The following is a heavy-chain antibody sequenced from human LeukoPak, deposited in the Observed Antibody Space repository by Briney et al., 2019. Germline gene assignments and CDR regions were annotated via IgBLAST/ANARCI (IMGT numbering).Heavy chain of an antibody. CDR2: RFTYGPA. CDR1: GASIGSSPYY. J-gene: IGHJ5*02. V-gene: IGHV4-61*09. Sequence: PSQTLSLTCSVSGASIGSSPYYWTWIRQPAGRGLEWIGHRFTYGPATYSPSFKSRVTISLDTSKNEFSLTLTSVTAADTAMYYCAVSWSAERTFDPWGQGTLVIVSS. CDR3: AVSWSAERTFDP. D-gene: IGHD1-26*01.